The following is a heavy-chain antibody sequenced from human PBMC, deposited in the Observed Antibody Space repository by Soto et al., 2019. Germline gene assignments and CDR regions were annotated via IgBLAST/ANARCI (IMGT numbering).Heavy chain of an antibody. V-gene: IGHV2-26*01. CDR2: IFSDAER. D-gene: IGHD3-10*01. CDR3: VSMNAESYSSYYAMDV. J-gene: IGHJ6*02. CDR1: GFSLTTGRMG. Sequence: QVTLRESGPVLVKPTETLTLTCNVSGFSLTTGRMGVSWIRQPPGKALEWLAHIFSDAERSYSRSLQGRLTVSKVGSGSHVVLTMTNMDPVDTGTYFCVSMNAESYSSYYAMDVWGQGTTVTVSS.